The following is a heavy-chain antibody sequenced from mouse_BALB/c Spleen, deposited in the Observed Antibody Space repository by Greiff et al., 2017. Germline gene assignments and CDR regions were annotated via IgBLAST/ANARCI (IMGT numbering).Heavy chain of an antibody. CDR3: ARDGTKFDY. CDR2: INSNGGST. V-gene: IGHV5-6-3*01. J-gene: IGHJ2*01. CDR1: GFTFSSYG. Sequence: EVQGVESGGGLVQPGGSLKLSCAASGFTFSSYGMSWVRQTPDKRLELVATINSNGGSTYYPDSVKGRFTISRDNAKNTLYLQMSSLKSEDTAMYYCARDGTKFDYWGQGTTLTVSS. D-gene: IGHD3-3*01.